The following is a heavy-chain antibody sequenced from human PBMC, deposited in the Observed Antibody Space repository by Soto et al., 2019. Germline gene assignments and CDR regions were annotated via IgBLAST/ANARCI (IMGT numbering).Heavy chain of an antibody. CDR2: IYYSGST. CDR1: GGSISSYY. Sequence: SETLSLTCTVSGGSISSYYWSWIRQPPEKGLEWIGYIYYSGSTNYNPPLKSRVTNSVDTSKNQFSLKLSSVTAADTAVYYCARAYCSSTSCLLDYWGQGTLVTVSS. J-gene: IGHJ4*02. CDR3: ARAYCSSTSCLLDY. V-gene: IGHV4-59*08. D-gene: IGHD2-2*01.